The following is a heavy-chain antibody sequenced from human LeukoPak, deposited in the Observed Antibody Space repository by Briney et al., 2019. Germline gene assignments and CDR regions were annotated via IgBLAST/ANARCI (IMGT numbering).Heavy chain of an antibody. D-gene: IGHD6-13*01. Sequence: SETLSLTCTVSGGSIRSSSYYWGWIRQPPGKGLEWIGTIFYSGSTYYNPSLKSRVTISVDTSKNLFSLYLSSVTAADTAIYYCARDRVGYSRCFDYWGQGTLVTVSS. J-gene: IGHJ4*02. V-gene: IGHV4-39*01. CDR3: ARDRVGYSRCFDY. CDR1: GGSIRSSSYY. CDR2: IFYSGST.